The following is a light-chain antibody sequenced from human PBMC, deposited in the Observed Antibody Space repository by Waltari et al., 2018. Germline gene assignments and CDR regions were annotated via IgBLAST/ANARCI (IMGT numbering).Light chain of an antibody. CDR1: SSNIGAGDD. Sequence: QSVLTQPPSVSGAPGQRVTISCTGSSSNIGAGDDVHWYQQLPGTAPKPVIHDNNNRPSGVPDRISGSKSGTSASLAITGLQAEDEADYYCQSYDSSLSASYVFGTGTKVTVL. J-gene: IGLJ1*01. CDR3: QSYDSSLSASYV. CDR2: DNN. V-gene: IGLV1-40*01.